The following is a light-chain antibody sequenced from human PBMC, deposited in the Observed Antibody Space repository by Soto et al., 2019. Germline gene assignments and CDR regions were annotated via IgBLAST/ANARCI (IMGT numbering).Light chain of an antibody. CDR2: TAS. J-gene: IGKJ2*01. CDR3: QQAHSFPLT. V-gene: IGKV1-12*01. CDR1: QSINSW. Sequence: DIQMTQTPSSVSASVGDRVTMTCRASQSINSWLAWYQQKPGKAPKALILTASSLQSGVPSRFSGSGSGTDFTLTIRSLQPADFATYYCQQAHSFPLTFGQGTKLEIK.